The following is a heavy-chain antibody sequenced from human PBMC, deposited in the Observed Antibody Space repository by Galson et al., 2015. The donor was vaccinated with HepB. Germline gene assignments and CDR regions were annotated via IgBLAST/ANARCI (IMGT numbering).Heavy chain of an antibody. CDR3: ARVADADYGDHTHFDF. CDR2: ISHSTLYT. V-gene: IGHV3-11*06. Sequence: SLRLSCAASGFTFGDYYMSWIRQAPGKGLEWLSYISHSTLYTNYADSVKGRFTISRDNAKNSLFLQINSLRAEDTAVYYCARVADADYGDHTHFDFWGQGVLVTVSS. D-gene: IGHD4-17*01. CDR1: GFTFGDYY. J-gene: IGHJ4*02.